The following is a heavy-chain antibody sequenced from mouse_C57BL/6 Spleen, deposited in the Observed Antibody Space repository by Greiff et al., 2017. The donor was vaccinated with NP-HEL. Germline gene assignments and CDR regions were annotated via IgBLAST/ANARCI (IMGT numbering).Heavy chain of an antibody. CDR2: INPNNGGT. CDR3: AKRERDYYGYDVVFAY. J-gene: IGHJ3*01. D-gene: IGHD2-2*01. CDR1: GYTFTDYN. V-gene: IGHV1-18*01. Sequence: EVQLQQSGPELVKPGASVKIPCKASGYTFTDYNMDWVKQSHGKSLEWIGDINPNNGGTIYNQKFKGKATLTVDKSSSTAYMELRSLTSEDTAVYYCAKRERDYYGYDVVFAYWGQGTLVTVSA.